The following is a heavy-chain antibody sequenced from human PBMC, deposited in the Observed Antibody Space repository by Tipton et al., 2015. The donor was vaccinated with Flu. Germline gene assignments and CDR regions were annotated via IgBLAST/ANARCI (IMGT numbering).Heavy chain of an antibody. CDR1: GDSIRNDYF. V-gene: IGHV4-38-2*01. D-gene: IGHD4-11*01. Sequence: TLSLTCAVSGDSIRNDYFWGWIRQPPGKGLEWIATIHRSGSAKYNPSLKSRVTISVDMSKNQFYLEMRSVTAADMAVYYCAKRDFSNYVSDPKNWFDRWGQGTLVTVSS. CDR2: IHRSGSA. CDR3: AKRDFSNYVSDPKNWFDR. J-gene: IGHJ5*02.